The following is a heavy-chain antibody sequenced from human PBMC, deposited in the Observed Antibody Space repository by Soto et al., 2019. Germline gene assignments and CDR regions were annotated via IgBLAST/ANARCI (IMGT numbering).Heavy chain of an antibody. D-gene: IGHD5-18*01. J-gene: IGHJ4*02. CDR1: GGTFSSYA. V-gene: IGHV1-69*06. CDR2: IIPIFGTA. Sequence: QVQLVQSGAEVKKPGSSVKVSCKASGGTFSSYAISWVRQAPGQGLEWMGGIIPIFGTANYAKKFQGRVTITADKSTSTAYMELSSLRSEDTAVYYCARDRENVDTAMVGVFDYWGQGTLITVSS. CDR3: ARDRENVDTAMVGVFDY.